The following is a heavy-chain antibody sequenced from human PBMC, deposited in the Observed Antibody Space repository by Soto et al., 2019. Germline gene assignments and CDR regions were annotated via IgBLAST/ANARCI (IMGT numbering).Heavy chain of an antibody. J-gene: IGHJ4*02. CDR2: ISSSSSTI. V-gene: IGHV3-48*01. D-gene: IGHD3-3*01. CDR1: GFTFSSYS. CDR3: ARGEKSRFFGVVMMGCFDY. Sequence: EVQLVESGGGLVQPGGSLRLSCAASGFTFSSYSMNWVRQAPGTGLEWVSYISSSSSTIYYADSVQGRFTISRDNAKNSVYLQMYSLRAEDTAVYYCARGEKSRFFGVVMMGCFDYWGQGTLVTVSS.